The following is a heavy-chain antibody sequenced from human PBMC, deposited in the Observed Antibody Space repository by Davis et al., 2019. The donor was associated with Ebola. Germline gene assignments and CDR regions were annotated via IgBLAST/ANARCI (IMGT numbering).Heavy chain of an antibody. CDR1: GFTFSSYA. D-gene: IGHD3-10*01. Sequence: PGGSLRLSCAASGFTFSSYAMTWVRQAPGKGLEWVSSVRGSGGRTFYADSLKGRFTISRDNGKNKVYLEMTTLRAEDTAVYYCIGDPNWELGYWGQGTMVTVS. V-gene: IGHV3-23*01. CDR2: VRGSGGRT. J-gene: IGHJ4*02. CDR3: IGDPNWELGY.